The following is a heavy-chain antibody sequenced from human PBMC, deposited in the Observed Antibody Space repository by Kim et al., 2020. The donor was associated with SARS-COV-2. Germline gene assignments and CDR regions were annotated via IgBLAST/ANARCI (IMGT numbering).Heavy chain of an antibody. J-gene: IGHJ4*02. CDR3: AKGLLVESRLDN. D-gene: IGHD2-8*01. CDR2: ISGSDGRR. Sequence: GALRLSCEASGFTFSNYAMYWVRQAPGKGLEWVSGISGSDGRRYYADFVEGRFTISRDDSKSTLYLEMNSLRADYTALYYCAKGLLVESRLDNWGQGTLVTVSS. CDR1: GFTFSNYA. V-gene: IGHV3-23*01.